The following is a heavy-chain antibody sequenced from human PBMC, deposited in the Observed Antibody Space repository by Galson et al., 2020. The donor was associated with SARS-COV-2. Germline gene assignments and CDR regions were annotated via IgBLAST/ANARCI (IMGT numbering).Heavy chain of an antibody. D-gene: IGHD6-6*01. CDR3: ARGDSSALKY. J-gene: IGHJ4*02. CDR2: IYYSGNT. Sequence: SETLSLTCTVSGGSISTYYWSWIRQPPGKGLEWIGHIYYSGNTNYNPSLKSRVTISVDTSKNQFSLRLSSVTAADTAVYYCARGDSSALKYWGQGTLVTVSS. CDR1: GGSISTYY. V-gene: IGHV4-59*13.